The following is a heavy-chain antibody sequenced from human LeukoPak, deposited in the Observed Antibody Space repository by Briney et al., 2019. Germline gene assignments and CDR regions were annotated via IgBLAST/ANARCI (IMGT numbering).Heavy chain of an antibody. CDR1: GYSFTSYW. Sequence: PGESLKISCKGSGYSFTSYWIGWVRQMPGKGLEWMGIIYPGDSDTRYSPSFQGQVTIPADKSISTAYLQWSSLKASDTAMYYCPRHFGVRYYDILTGYYDYWGQGTLVTVSS. D-gene: IGHD3-9*01. V-gene: IGHV5-51*01. CDR2: IYPGDSDT. J-gene: IGHJ4*02. CDR3: PRHFGVRYYDILTGYYDY.